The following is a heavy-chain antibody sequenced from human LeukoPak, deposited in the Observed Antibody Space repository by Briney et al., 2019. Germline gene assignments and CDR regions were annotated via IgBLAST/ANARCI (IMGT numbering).Heavy chain of an antibody. CDR3: ARVRVWGSYRPRYFDY. D-gene: IGHD3-16*02. Sequence: ASVKVSCKASGYTFTSYGISWVRQAPGQGLEWMGWISAYNGNTNYAQKLQGRVTMTTDTSTSTAYMELRSLRSEDTAVYYCARVRVWGSYRPRYFDYWGQGTLVTVSS. J-gene: IGHJ4*02. V-gene: IGHV1-18*01. CDR1: GYTFTSYG. CDR2: ISAYNGNT.